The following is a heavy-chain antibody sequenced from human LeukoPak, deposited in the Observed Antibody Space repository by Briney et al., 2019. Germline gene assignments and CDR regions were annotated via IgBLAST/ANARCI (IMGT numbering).Heavy chain of an antibody. D-gene: IGHD6-13*01. Sequence: PGGSLRLSCAASGFTFSSYWMTWVRQAPGKGLEWEANIKQDGSEKYYVDSLKGRITISRDNAKNSLYLQMNSLRAEDTAVYYCARVSWDSSTWYYLDYWGQGTQVTVSS. CDR3: ARVSWDSSTWYYLDY. CDR1: GFTFSSYW. J-gene: IGHJ4*02. CDR2: IKQDGSEK. V-gene: IGHV3-7*01.